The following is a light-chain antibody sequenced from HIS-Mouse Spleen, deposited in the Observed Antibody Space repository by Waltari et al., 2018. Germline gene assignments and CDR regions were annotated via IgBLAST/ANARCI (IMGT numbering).Light chain of an antibody. J-gene: IGKJ2*01. CDR2: DAD. V-gene: IGKV1-33*01. CDR1: QDISNY. CDR3: QQYDNLPYT. Sequence: DIQMTQSPSSLSASVGDSFTITCQARQDISNYLIWYQRKPGKAPKLLIYDADNLEKGVRSRSSGRGSGTDFPLPISSLKPEDIESYYCQQYDNLPYTFGQGTKLEIK.